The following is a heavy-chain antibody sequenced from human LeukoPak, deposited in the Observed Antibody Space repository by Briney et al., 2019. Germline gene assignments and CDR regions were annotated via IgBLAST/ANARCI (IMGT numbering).Heavy chain of an antibody. CDR2: IYTSGST. CDR3: ARSGGWLRYYYYGMDV. CDR1: GGSISSGSYY. Sequence: SQTLSLTCTVSGGSISSGSYYWSWIRQPAGKGLEWIGRIYTSGSTHYNPSLKSRVTISVDTSKNQFSLKLSSVTAADTAVYYCARSGGWLRYYYYGMDVWGQGTTVTVSS. D-gene: IGHD5-12*01. V-gene: IGHV4-61*02. J-gene: IGHJ6*02.